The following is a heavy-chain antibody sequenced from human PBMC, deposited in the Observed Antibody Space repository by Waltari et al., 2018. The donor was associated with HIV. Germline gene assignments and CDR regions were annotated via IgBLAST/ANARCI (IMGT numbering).Heavy chain of an antibody. CDR1: GASTSSSTHF. D-gene: IGHD6-19*01. J-gene: IGHJ4*02. V-gene: IGHV4-39*01. CDR2: IYYNGST. CDR3: ARSPRGEQWLAY. Sequence: QLHLQESGPGLVKPSETLSLTCTVSGASTSSSTHFWGWFRQPPGKGLEWIGTIYYNGSTYYNPSLKSRVTMSVDASKNQFALKVRSVTATDTALYYCARSPRGEQWLAYWGQGTLVTVSS.